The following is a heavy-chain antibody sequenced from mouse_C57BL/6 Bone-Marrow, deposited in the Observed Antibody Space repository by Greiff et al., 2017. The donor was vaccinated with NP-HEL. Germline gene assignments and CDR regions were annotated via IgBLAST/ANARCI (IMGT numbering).Heavy chain of an antibody. D-gene: IGHD2-3*01. CDR3: EYEGYPWYYGV. Sequence: VQLQQSGPELVKPGASVKMSCTASGYTFTDYYMYWVNQSHGKSLEWIGYINPNNGGTSYNKNFKGKATLTVNNASTTAYMELRSLTSEDYAVYYCEYEGYPWYYGVWGTGTTVTVSS. V-gene: IGHV1-22*01. J-gene: IGHJ1*03. CDR1: GYTFTDYY. CDR2: INPNNGGT.